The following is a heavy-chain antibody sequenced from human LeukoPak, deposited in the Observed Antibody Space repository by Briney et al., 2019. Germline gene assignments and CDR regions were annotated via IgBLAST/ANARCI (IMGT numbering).Heavy chain of an antibody. J-gene: IGHJ6*02. CDR1: GFTFRTYA. D-gene: IGHD6-13*01. CDR2: ISGGGGST. V-gene: IGHV3-23*01. Sequence: RPLRLSCAASGFTFRTYAMDWGRQAPGRGLGWVSGISGGGGSTYYPDSVKGRFTISRDNSETTLYVQMTSLGDDDTALYYCARTIAQYTNTWLYYYYGLDVWGQGTTVTVSS. CDR3: ARTIAQYTNTWLYYYYGLDV.